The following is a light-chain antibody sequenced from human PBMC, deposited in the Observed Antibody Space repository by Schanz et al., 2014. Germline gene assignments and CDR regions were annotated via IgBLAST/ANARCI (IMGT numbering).Light chain of an antibody. CDR2: DNH. Sequence: QSVLTQPPSVSAAPGQKVTISCSGSSSEIGDNYVSWHQHIPGTAPKVLIYDNHYRPSGIPDRFSGSKSGTSATLDITGLQTDDEADYYCGIWDYSLNVGTFGGGTKLTVL. CDR3: GIWDYSLNVGT. V-gene: IGLV1-51*01. J-gene: IGLJ3*02. CDR1: SSEIGDNY.